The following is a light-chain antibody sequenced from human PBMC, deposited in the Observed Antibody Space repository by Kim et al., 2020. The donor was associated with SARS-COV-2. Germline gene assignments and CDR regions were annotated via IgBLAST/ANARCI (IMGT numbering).Light chain of an antibody. J-gene: IGKJ5*01. V-gene: IGKV3-11*01. Sequence: EIMLTQSPATLSLSPGERATLSCRASQSVSGYLAWYQQKPGQAPRLLIYDASTRATDIPARFSGSGSGTDFTLTISSLESEDFAVYYCQQGNNWPLTFGQGTRMEIK. CDR3: QQGNNWPLT. CDR1: QSVSGY. CDR2: DAS.